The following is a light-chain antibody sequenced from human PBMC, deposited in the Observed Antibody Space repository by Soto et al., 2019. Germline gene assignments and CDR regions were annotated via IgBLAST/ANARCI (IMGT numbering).Light chain of an antibody. CDR2: AAS. CDR3: QQLNSYPIT. V-gene: IGKV1-9*01. J-gene: IGKJ5*01. CDR1: QGINTF. Sequence: DIQMTQSPSTLPASVGDRVTITCRASQGINTFLAWYQQKAGKAPKLLIYAASTLQSGVPSRFSGSGSGTDFTLTISGLQSEDFATYYCQQLNSYPITFGQGTRLEIK.